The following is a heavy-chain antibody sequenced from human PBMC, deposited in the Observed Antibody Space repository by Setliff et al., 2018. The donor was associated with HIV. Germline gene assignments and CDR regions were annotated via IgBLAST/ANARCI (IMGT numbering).Heavy chain of an antibody. J-gene: IGHJ4*02. Sequence: PGGSLRLSCAASGFTFSSYDMNWVRQAPGKGLEWVSHISGTDNTIYYADSVKGRFTISRDNAKNSMFLQMNSLRAEDTAVYYCARTNNNYYYDTSDYFAGYYFDSWGQGTLVTVSS. V-gene: IGHV3-48*01. CDR2: ISGTDNTI. CDR1: GFTFSSYD. CDR3: ARTNNNYYYDTSDYFAGYYFDS. D-gene: IGHD3-22*01.